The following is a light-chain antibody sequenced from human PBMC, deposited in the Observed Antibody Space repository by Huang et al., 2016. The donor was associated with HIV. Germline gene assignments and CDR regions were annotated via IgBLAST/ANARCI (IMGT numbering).Light chain of an antibody. V-gene: IGKV4-1*01. Sequence: DIVLTQSPASLAVSLGERATINCSSSRSILYNSNNKHYLAWHQQKPGQSPKLLIYWASTRESGVPDRFSGSGSETDFTLTISSLQAEDVAVYFCQQYYTTPGTFGPGTTVHIK. J-gene: IGKJ3*01. CDR3: QQYYTTPGT. CDR1: RSILYNSNNKHY. CDR2: WAS.